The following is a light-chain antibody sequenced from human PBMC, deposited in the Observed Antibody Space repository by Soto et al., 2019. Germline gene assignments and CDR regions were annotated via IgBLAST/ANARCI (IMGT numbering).Light chain of an antibody. V-gene: IGKV3-11*01. CDR3: QHRSHCPRT. CDR1: QGISNY. CDR2: DAS. Sequence: ILLTQSPSTLSSSAGERATISCKASQGISNYLAWYQQKPGQAPRLLIYDASKRATGIPARFSGSGSGTDFTLIISRLEPEDFAVYYCQHRSHCPRTFGGGTKVEIK. J-gene: IGKJ4*02.